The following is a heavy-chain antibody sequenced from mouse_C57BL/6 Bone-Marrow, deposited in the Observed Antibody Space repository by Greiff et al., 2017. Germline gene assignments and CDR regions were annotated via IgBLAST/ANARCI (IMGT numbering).Heavy chain of an antibody. V-gene: IGHV1-59*01. CDR2: IDPSDSYT. CDR1: GYTFTSYW. CDR3: TTDRYYGSSYDYYAMDY. J-gene: IGHJ4*01. Sequence: VQLQQPGAELVRPGTSVKLSCKASGYTFTSYWMHWVKQRPGQGLEWIGVIDPSDSYTNYNQKFKGKATLTVDTSSSTAYMQLSSLTSEDTAVYYCTTDRYYGSSYDYYAMDYWGQGTSVTVSS. D-gene: IGHD1-1*01.